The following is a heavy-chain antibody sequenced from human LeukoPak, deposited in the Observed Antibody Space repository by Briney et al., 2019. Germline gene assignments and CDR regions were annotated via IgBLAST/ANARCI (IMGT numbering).Heavy chain of an antibody. CDR3: ATYDNTAFRFDY. CDR2: IYYSGST. Sequence: SETLSLTCTVSGGSINSYYWSWIRQPPGKGLEWIGYIYYSGSTSYNPSLKSRVTISVDTSKNQFSLKLSSVTAADTAVYYCATYDNTAFRFDYWGQGTLVTVSS. J-gene: IGHJ4*02. V-gene: IGHV4-59*08. D-gene: IGHD3-22*01. CDR1: GGSINSYY.